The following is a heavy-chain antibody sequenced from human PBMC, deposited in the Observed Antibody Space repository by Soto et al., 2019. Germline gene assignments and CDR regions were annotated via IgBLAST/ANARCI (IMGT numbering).Heavy chain of an antibody. CDR2: IYSGGST. CDR1: GVTVSSNY. Sequence: EVQLVESGGGLVQPGGSLRLSCAASGVTVSSNYMSWVRQAPGKGLEWVSVIYSGGSTYYADSVKGRFTISRDNSKNTLYLQMKSLRAEDTAVYYCARRGYNYGGGYFDYWGQGTLVTVSS. D-gene: IGHD5-18*01. V-gene: IGHV3-66*04. J-gene: IGHJ4*02. CDR3: ARRGYNYGGGYFDY.